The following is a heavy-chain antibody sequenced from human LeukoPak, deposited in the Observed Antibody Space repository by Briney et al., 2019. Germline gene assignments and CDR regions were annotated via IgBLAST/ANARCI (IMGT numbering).Heavy chain of an antibody. CDR1: GGTFSNYA. V-gene: IGHV1-69*04. Sequence: GASVKVSCKASGGTFSNYAISWVRPAPGQGLEWMGRIIPNLGIANYAQKFQGRVTITADKSTSTAYMELSSLRSEDTAVYYCARDLGLLYDSSSYYYDYFDYWGQGTLVTVSS. CDR3: ARDLGLLYDSSSYYYDYFDY. D-gene: IGHD3-22*01. J-gene: IGHJ4*02. CDR2: IIPNLGIA.